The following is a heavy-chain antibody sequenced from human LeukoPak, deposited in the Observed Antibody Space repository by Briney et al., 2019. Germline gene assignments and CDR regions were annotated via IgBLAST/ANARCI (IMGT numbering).Heavy chain of an antibody. D-gene: IGHD3-10*01. Sequence: VASVTVSCKASGYSLSDYYIHWVRQAPGQGLEWMGWINPNSGVSNYAQKFQGWVTMTRDTSMNTAYMELKRLKSDDTAVYYCARVTLIYGSGSYYQSPLAFWGQGTLVAVYS. CDR1: GYSLSDYY. J-gene: IGHJ4*02. V-gene: IGHV1-2*04. CDR2: INPNSGVS. CDR3: ARVTLIYGSGSYYQSPLAF.